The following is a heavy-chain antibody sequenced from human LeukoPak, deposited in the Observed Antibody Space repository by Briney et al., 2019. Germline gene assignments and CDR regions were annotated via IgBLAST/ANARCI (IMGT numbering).Heavy chain of an antibody. V-gene: IGHV3-21*01. CDR1: GFTFSSYS. Sequence: GGSLRLSCAASGFTFSSYSMNWVRQAPGKGLEWVSSISSSSSYVYYADSVKGRFTISRDNAKNSLYLQMNSLRAEDTAVYYCASEAMVRGALDYWGQGTLVTVSS. J-gene: IGHJ4*02. D-gene: IGHD3-10*01. CDR2: ISSSSSYV. CDR3: ASEAMVRGALDY.